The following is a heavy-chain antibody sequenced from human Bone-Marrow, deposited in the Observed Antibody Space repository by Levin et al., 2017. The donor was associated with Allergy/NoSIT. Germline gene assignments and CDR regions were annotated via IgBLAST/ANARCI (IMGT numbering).Heavy chain of an antibody. D-gene: IGHD5-12*01. CDR1: GFTLSSYA. Sequence: GESLKISCAASGFTLSSYAMNWVRQAPGKGLEWVSTITSSRGRSTTYYADSVKGRFTVSRDNSKNTLHLQMNSLRPEDTAVYYCAGYSSLDHWGQGTLVIVSS. CDR2: ITSSRGRSTT. J-gene: IGHJ4*02. CDR3: AGYSSLDH. V-gene: IGHV3-23*01.